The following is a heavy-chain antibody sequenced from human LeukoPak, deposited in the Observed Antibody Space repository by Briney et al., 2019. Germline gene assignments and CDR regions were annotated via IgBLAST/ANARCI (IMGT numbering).Heavy chain of an antibody. J-gene: IGHJ5*02. CDR3: ARDRSRGSGWSRWFDP. Sequence: PGGSLRLSCAASGFSFSGYWTTWVRQAPGKGLEWVANIKQDGSETSYVTSVRGRFTISRDNAKNSLYLQMNNLRVEDTAVYFCARDRSRGSGWSRWFDPWGQGTLVTVSS. D-gene: IGHD6-19*01. CDR1: GFSFSGYW. CDR2: IKQDGSET. V-gene: IGHV3-7*03.